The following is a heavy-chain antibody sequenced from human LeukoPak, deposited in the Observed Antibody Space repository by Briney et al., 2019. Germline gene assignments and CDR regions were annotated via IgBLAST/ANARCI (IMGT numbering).Heavy chain of an antibody. CDR1: GFTFSDSY. Sequence: GGSLRLSCAASGFTFSDSYMSWIRQAPGKGLEWVSYISGSGSTTYYADSVKGRFTVSRENAKNLLYLQMNSLRVEDTAVYYCARGTYGTPHFEDWGQGTLVTVSS. D-gene: IGHD1-1*01. CDR2: ISGSGSTT. J-gene: IGHJ4*02. V-gene: IGHV3-11*01. CDR3: ARGTYGTPHFED.